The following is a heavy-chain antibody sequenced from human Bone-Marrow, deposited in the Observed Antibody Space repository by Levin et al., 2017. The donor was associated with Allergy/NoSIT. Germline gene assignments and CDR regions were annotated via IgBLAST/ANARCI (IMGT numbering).Heavy chain of an antibody. CDR3: ASRTYGGPFNY. D-gene: IGHD4-23*01. Sequence: GGSLRLSCAASGFTFSNSWMSWVRQAPGKGLEWVANINEGGSDKYYVDSLKGRFTISRDNARNSLYLQMNSLRAEDSALYYCASRTYGGPFNYWGQGTLVTVSS. CDR1: GFTFSNSW. J-gene: IGHJ4*02. V-gene: IGHV3-7*03. CDR2: INEGGSDK.